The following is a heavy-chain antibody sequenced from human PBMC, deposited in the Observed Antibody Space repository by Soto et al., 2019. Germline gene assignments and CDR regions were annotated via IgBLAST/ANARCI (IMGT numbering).Heavy chain of an antibody. Sequence: QVQLVQSGAEVKKPGASVKVSCKAFGYTFTSYAMHWVRQAPGQRLEWMGWINAGNANTKYSQKFQGRVPITRDTSASTAYMELSSLRSEDTAVYYCARTSGYYFYDYWGQGTLVTVSS. D-gene: IGHD3-3*01. CDR3: ARTSGYYFYDY. J-gene: IGHJ4*02. CDR2: INAGNANT. V-gene: IGHV1-3*01. CDR1: GYTFTSYA.